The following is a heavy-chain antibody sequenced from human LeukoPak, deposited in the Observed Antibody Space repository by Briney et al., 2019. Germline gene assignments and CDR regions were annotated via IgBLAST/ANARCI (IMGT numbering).Heavy chain of an antibody. CDR3: AKHYGDYVGSFDI. CDR1: GFTFSSYA. CDR2: ISGSGGST. V-gene: IGHV3-23*01. D-gene: IGHD4-17*01. J-gene: IGHJ3*02. Sequence: GGSLRLSCAASGFTFSSYAMSWVCQAPGKGREWVSTISGSGGSTYYADSVKGRFTISRDNSKNTLYLQMNSLRAEDTALYYCAKHYGDYVGSFDIWGQGTMVTVSS.